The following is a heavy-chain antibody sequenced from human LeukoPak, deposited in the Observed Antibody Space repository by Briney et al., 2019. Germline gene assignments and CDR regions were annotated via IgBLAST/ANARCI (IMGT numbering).Heavy chain of an antibody. CDR3: AKMEAWTTVTGSGVDY. J-gene: IGHJ4*02. D-gene: IGHD4-17*01. Sequence: GGSLRLSCAASGLTVFSDYMNWVRQAPGKGLEWVSIIYSGGNTYYADSVKGRFTISRDNSQNTLYLQMNNLRAEDTAVYYCAKMEAWTTVTGSGVDYWGQGTLVTVSS. CDR1: GLTVFSDY. CDR2: IYSGGNT. V-gene: IGHV3-53*01.